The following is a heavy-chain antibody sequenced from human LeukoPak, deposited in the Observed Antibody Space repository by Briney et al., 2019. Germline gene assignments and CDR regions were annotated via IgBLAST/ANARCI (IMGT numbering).Heavy chain of an antibody. CDR1: GLTFSHYL. CDR2: INSDESNA. D-gene: IGHD2-8*01. J-gene: IGHJ3*02. CDR3: GRGGNGIDI. V-gene: IGHV3-74*01. Sequence: GGSLRLSCAASGLTFSHYLKHWVRQAPGKGLVWVSRINSDESNANSYADSVKGRFIISRDNAKNTLYLQMNSLRAEDTAVYFCGRGGNGIDIWGQGTTVIVSS.